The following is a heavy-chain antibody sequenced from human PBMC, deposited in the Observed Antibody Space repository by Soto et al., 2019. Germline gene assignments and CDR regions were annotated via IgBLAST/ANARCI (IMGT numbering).Heavy chain of an antibody. CDR3: VRYAAEVTTFFDH. Sequence: VHLVESGGGLVKPGGSLTLSCAASGFIFNDYYMSWIRQAPGKGLEWLSNISGSSGSKKYADAGKGRFTISRDNAKKLLYLEMHSLGAEDTAVYYCVRYAAEVTTFFDHWGQGTLVTVSS. CDR2: ISGSSGSK. D-gene: IGHD4-17*01. J-gene: IGHJ4*02. CDR1: GFIFNDYY. V-gene: IGHV3-11*06.